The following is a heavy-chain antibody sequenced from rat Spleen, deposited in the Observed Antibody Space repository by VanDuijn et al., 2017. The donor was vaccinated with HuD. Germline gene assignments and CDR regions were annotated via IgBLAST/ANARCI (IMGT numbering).Heavy chain of an antibody. Sequence: EVQLQESGPVLVKPSQSLSLTCSVTGHSISSTYRWNLIRKFPGNKLEWMGYINSAGNTNYNPSLKSRISISRDTSKNQFFLQLNSVTTEDTATYYCARSEGTHYYLPFADWGQGTLVTVSS. V-gene: IGHV3-3*01. CDR3: ARSEGTHYYLPFAD. CDR1: GHSISSTYR. D-gene: IGHD1-12*02. J-gene: IGHJ3*01. CDR2: INSAGNT.